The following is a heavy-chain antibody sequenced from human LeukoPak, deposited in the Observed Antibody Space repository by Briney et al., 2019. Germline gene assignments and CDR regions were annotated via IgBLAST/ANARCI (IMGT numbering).Heavy chain of an antibody. CDR2: VYHSGT. Sequence: PSETLSLTCSVSGYSIGSGNYWAWIREPPGKGLEWIGCVYHSGTHYKSSLTSRVTISMDTSKNQFSLRVTSVTAADSAFYYCAKTSGGGGHDSGGQGTLVTVSS. CDR1: GYSIGSGNY. CDR3: AKTSGGGGHDS. J-gene: IGHJ5*01. V-gene: IGHV4-38-2*02. D-gene: IGHD6-19*01.